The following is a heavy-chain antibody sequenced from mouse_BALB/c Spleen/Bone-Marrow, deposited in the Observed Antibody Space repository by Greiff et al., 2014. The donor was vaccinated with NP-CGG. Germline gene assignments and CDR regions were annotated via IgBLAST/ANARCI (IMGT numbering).Heavy chain of an antibody. V-gene: IGHV1-9*01. Sequence: VQLQQSGAELMKPGASVKISCKTSGYTFSSHWIEWVKQRPGHGLEWIGEILPGSGSTNSNEKFKGKATFTADTSSNTAYMQLSSLTSEDSAVYYCARELGLRLAYWGQGTLVTVSA. D-gene: IGHD3-1*01. CDR1: GYTFSSHW. J-gene: IGHJ3*01. CDR3: ARELGLRLAY. CDR2: ILPGSGST.